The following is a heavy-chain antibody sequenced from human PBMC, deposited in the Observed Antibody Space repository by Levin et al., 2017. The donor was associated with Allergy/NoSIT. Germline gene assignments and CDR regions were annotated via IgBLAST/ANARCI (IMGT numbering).Heavy chain of an antibody. CDR3: ARRIAVAGMWDYYYYDGMDV. D-gene: IGHD6-19*01. J-gene: IGHJ6*02. CDR2: INHSGST. Sequence: SQTLSLTCAVYGGSFSGYYWSWIRQPPGKGLEWIGEINHSGSTNYNPSLKSRVTISVDTSKNQFSLTLSSVTAADTAVYYWARRIAVAGMWDYYYYDGMDVWGQGTTVTVSS. V-gene: IGHV4-34*01. CDR1: GGSFSGYY.